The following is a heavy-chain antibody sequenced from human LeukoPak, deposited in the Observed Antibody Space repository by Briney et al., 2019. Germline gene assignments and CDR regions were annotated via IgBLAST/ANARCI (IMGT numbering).Heavy chain of an antibody. CDR3: AKDSSVGDIAWWFDP. D-gene: IGHD1-26*01. CDR1: GYTFTSYD. J-gene: IGHJ5*02. CDR2: INPSGTWT. V-gene: IGHV1-46*01. Sequence: ASVKVSCKASGYTFTSYDINWVRQAPGQGLEWMGVINPSGTWTSYAQKFRGRITMTRDMSTSTDYMELRSLGFEDTAVYYCAKDSSVGDIAWWFDPWGQGTLVTVSS.